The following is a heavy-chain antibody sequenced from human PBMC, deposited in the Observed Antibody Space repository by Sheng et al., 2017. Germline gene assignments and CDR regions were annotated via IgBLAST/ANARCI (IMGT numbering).Heavy chain of an antibody. CDR2: IYYSGST. V-gene: IGHV4-59*13. D-gene: IGHD2-21*02. CDR3: ARVKYCGGDCKSFDI. CDR1: GGSISSYY. Sequence: QVQLQESGPGLVKPSETLSLTCNVSGGSISSYYWSWIRQPPGKGLEWIGYIYYSGSTNYNPSLNSRVTISVDTSENQFSLKLSSVTAADTATYYCARVKYCGGDCKSFDIWGQGTRVTVSS. J-gene: IGHJ3*02.